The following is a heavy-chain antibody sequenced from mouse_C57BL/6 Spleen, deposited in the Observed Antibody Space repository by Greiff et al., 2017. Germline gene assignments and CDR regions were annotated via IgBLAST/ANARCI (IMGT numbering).Heavy chain of an antibody. CDR2: IDTNSGGT. J-gene: IGHJ4*01. CDR1: GYTFTSYW. V-gene: IGHV1-72*01. CDR3: ARDDYDIYYAMDY. Sequence: QVQLQQPGAELVKPGASVKLSCKASGYTFTSYWMHWVKQRPGRGLAWIGRIDTNSGGTKSNEKFKSKTKLTVDQPSSTAYMQLSSLTSEDSAVYYCARDDYDIYYAMDYWGQGTSVTVSS. D-gene: IGHD2-4*01.